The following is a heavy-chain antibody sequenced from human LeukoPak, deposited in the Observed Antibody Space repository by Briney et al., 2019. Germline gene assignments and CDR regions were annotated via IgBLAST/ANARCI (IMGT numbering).Heavy chain of an antibody. V-gene: IGHV3-30*02. J-gene: IGHJ6*03. CDR1: GFTFSSYG. Sequence: HPGGSLRLSCAASGFTFSSYGMHWVRQAPGKGLEWVAFIRYDGSNKYYADSVKGRYTISRDNSKNTLYLQMNSLRAEGTAVYYCAKDSTGWSVLLWFGEPGPYYMDVWGKGTTVTISS. CDR3: AKDSTGWSVLLWFGEPGPYYMDV. CDR2: IRYDGSNK. D-gene: IGHD3-10*01.